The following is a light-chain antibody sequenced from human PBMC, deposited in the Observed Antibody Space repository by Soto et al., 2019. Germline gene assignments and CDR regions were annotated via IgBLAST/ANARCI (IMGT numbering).Light chain of an antibody. V-gene: IGKV1-5*03. Sequence: DIQMTQSPSTLSASVGDRVTITCRASQSIGSWLAWYQQKPGKAPKLLIYKASSLESGVPSRFSGSGSVTEFTLTISSLQPDDFASYYCQPYGSYSTWTFGQGTKVDSK. J-gene: IGKJ1*01. CDR2: KAS. CDR1: QSIGSW. CDR3: QPYGSYSTWT.